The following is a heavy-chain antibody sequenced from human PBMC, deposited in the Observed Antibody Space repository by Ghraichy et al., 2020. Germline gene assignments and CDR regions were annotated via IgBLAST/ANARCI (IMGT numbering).Heavy chain of an antibody. CDR2: ISAYSGDT. CDR3: ARGPYCSGGSCYSQWFDP. Sequence: ASVKVSCKASGYTFTSYGISWVRQAPGQGLEWMGWISAYSGDTTYAQKFQDRVTMTTDTSTSTAYMELRSLRSDDTAVYYCARGPYCSGGSCYSQWFDPWGQGTLVTVSS. D-gene: IGHD2-15*01. CDR1: GYTFTSYG. J-gene: IGHJ5*02. V-gene: IGHV1-18*04.